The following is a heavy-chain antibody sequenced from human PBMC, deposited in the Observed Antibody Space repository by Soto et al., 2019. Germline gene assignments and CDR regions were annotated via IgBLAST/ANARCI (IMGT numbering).Heavy chain of an antibody. CDR3: ARALRGYGGYAFDY. J-gene: IGHJ4*02. CDR2: MKQYGSEK. D-gene: IGHD5-12*01. CDR1: GFTFNTYW. V-gene: IGHV3-7*01. Sequence: EVQLVASGGGLVQPGGSLRLSCAASGFTFNTYWMTWVRQTPGKGLEWVANMKQYGSEKYYVDSVKGRFTISRDNAKNSLYLQMNSLRAEDTAVYYCARALRGYGGYAFDYWGQGTLVTVSS.